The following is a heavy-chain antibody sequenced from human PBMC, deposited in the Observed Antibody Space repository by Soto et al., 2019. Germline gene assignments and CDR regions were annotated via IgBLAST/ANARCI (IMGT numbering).Heavy chain of an antibody. J-gene: IGHJ1*01. D-gene: IGHD2-15*01. CDR3: AKDDHFYCGVGSGYFYERGGGFQH. CDR2: ISWNSGSI. Sequence: EVQLVESGGGLVQPGRSLRLSCAASGFTFDDYAMHWVRQAPGKGLEWVSGISWNSGSIGYADSVKGRFTISRDNAKKSLYLQMKSVWAVDTALYYCAKDDHFYCGVGSGYFYERGGGFQHWGQGTLVTVSS. CDR1: GFTFDDYA. V-gene: IGHV3-9*01.